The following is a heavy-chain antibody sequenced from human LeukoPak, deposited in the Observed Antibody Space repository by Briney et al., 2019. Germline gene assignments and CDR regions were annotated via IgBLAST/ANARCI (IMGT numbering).Heavy chain of an antibody. CDR3: ARGTLYTAMAHFDY. J-gene: IGHJ4*02. D-gene: IGHD5-18*01. Sequence: ASVKVSCKASGGTFSSYAISWVRQAPGQGLEWMGIINPSGGSTSYAQKFQGRVTMTRDTSTSTVYMELSSLRSEDTAVYYCARGTLYTAMAHFDYWGQGTLVTVSS. V-gene: IGHV1-46*01. CDR1: GGTFSSYA. CDR2: INPSGGST.